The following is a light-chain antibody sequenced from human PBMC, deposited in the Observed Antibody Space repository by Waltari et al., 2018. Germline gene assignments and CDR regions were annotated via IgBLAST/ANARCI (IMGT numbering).Light chain of an antibody. J-gene: IGLJ3*02. V-gene: IGLV2-14*03. CDR1: RSDVGGYNY. CDR2: DVS. CDR3: STYTGSNTWV. Sequence: QSALTQPASVSGSPGQSITISCTGTRSDVGGYNYVSWYQQHPGKATKLITYDVSDRPPAVSIRYSGSTSDTTASLTVSGLQSENEADYFFSTYTGSNTWVFGGGTKLTVL.